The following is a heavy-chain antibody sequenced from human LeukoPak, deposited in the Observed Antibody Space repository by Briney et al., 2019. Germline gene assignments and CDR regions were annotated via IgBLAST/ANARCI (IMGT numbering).Heavy chain of an antibody. CDR2: IIPIFGTA. CDR3: VSHAGRGGWYDYYGMDV. J-gene: IGHJ6*02. D-gene: IGHD6-19*01. Sequence: EASVKVSCKASGGTFSSYAISWVRQAPGQGLEWMGGIIPIFGTANYAQKFQGRVTITADESTSTAYMELSSLRSEDTAVYYCVSHAGRGGWYDYYGMDVWGQGTTVTVSS. V-gene: IGHV1-69*13. CDR1: GGTFSSYA.